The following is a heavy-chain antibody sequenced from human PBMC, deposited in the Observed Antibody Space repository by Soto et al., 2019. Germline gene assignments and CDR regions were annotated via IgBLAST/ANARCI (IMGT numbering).Heavy chain of an antibody. J-gene: IGHJ4*02. CDR3: AKWTGRYCSGGRCYLDDPFDY. Sequence: EVHLLESGGDLVQPGGSLRLSCSASGFTFSNYAMSWVRQAPGKGLDRVSGISGSAASTFYADSVKGRFTISRDNSKSTLYLQMNSLRAEDTAVYYCAKWTGRYCSGGRCYLDDPFDYWGQGTLVTVSS. CDR1: GFTFSNYA. V-gene: IGHV3-23*01. D-gene: IGHD2-15*01. CDR2: ISGSAAST.